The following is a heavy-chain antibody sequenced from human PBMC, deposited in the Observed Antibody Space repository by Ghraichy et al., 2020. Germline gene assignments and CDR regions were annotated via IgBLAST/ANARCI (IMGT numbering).Heavy chain of an antibody. J-gene: IGHJ3*02. CDR2: IHPTGTT. CDR3: ARRRQTWSAAEGDAFDI. V-gene: IGHV4-34*01. D-gene: IGHD5-18*01. CDR1: VGSFSGYY. Sequence: GSLRLSCAVYVGSFSGYYWSWIRQPPGKGLEWIGEIHPTGTTNNSPSLKSRLTLLVDTSKNQFSLLLKSVTAADTAVYYCARRRQTWSAAEGDAFDIWSQGTIVTVSS.